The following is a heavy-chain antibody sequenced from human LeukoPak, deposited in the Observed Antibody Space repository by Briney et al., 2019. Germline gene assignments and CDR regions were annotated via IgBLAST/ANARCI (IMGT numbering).Heavy chain of an antibody. D-gene: IGHD4-23*01. Sequence: AASVKVSCKASGGTFSSYAISWVRQAPGQGLEWMGGIIPIFGTANYAQKFQGRVTITADESTSTAYMELSSLRSEDTAVYYCARRGGNLPDDAFDIWGQGTMVTVSS. CDR2: IIPIFGTA. J-gene: IGHJ3*02. CDR3: ARRGGNLPDDAFDI. CDR1: GGTFSSYA. V-gene: IGHV1-69*13.